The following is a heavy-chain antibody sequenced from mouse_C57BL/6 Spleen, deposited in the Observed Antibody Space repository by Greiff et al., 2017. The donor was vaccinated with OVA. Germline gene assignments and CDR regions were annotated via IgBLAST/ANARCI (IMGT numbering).Heavy chain of an antibody. CDR3: ARRAYSNPVDY. Sequence: QVQLQQPGAELVKPGASVKLSCKASGYTFTSYWMQWVKQRPGQGLEWIGEIAPSDSYTNYNQKFKGKATLTVDTSSSTAYMQLSSLTSEDSAVYYCARRAYSNPVDYWGQGTTLTVSS. CDR1: GYTFTSYW. D-gene: IGHD2-5*01. V-gene: IGHV1-50*01. CDR2: IAPSDSYT. J-gene: IGHJ2*01.